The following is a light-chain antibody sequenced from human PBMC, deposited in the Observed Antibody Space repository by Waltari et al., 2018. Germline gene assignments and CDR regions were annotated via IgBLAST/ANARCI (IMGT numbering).Light chain of an antibody. CDR3: CSRDSSACQLG. CDR1: SLRNSY. V-gene: IGLV3-19*01. CDR2: GKN. Sequence: SYELTQDPAVSVALGQTVKITCQGDSLRNSYATWYQQKPGQAPLPVIYGKNNRPSGIPNRVSGSKEGNTASLTITGAEAEDAADYYCCSRDSSACQLGFGGGTKLTVL. J-gene: IGLJ2*01.